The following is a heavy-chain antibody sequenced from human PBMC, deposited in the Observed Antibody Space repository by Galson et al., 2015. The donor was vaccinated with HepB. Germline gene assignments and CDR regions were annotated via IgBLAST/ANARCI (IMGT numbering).Heavy chain of an antibody. CDR2: INHSGST. D-gene: IGHD6-19*01. V-gene: IGHV4-34*01. CDR1: GGSFSGYY. Sequence: ETLSLTCAVYGGSFSGYYWSWIRQPPGKGLEWIGEINHSGSTNYNPSLKSRVTISVDTSKNQFSLKLISVTAADTAVYYCARAARHIAVAGLIYWGQGTLVAVSS. J-gene: IGHJ4*02. CDR3: ARAARHIAVAGLIY.